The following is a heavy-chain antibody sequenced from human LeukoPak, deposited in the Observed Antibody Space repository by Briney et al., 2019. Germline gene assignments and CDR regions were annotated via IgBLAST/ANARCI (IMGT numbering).Heavy chain of an antibody. V-gene: IGHV3-30*02. D-gene: IGHD2-2*01. CDR1: GFTFSSYG. CDR3: AKDLSGYCSSTSCPTAEYFQH. J-gene: IGHJ1*01. Sequence: PGGSLRLSCAASGFTFSSYGMHWVRQAPGKGLEWVAFIRYDGSNKYYADSVKGRFTISRDNSKNTLYLQMNSLRAEDTAVYYCAKDLSGYCSSTSCPTAEYFQHWGQGTLVTVSS. CDR2: IRYDGSNK.